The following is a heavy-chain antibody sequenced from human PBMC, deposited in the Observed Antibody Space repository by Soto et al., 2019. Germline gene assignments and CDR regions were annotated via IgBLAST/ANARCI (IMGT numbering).Heavy chain of an antibody. CDR1: GGTFSSYA. CDR2: IIPIFGTA. Sequence: SVKVSCKASGGTFSSYAISWVRQAPGQGLEWMGGIIPIFGTANYAQKFQGRVTITADESTSTAYMELSSLRSEDTAVYYCARVPHYGSLTTVTTWGAYYFDYWGQGVPVTVSS. CDR3: ARVPHYGSLTTVTTWGAYYFDY. V-gene: IGHV1-69*13. D-gene: IGHD4-17*01. J-gene: IGHJ4*02.